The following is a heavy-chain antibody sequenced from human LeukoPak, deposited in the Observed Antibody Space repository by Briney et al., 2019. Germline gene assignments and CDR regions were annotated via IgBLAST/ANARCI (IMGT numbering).Heavy chain of an antibody. V-gene: IGHV4-59*01. D-gene: IGHD4-17*01. Sequence: SETLSLTCTVPGGSISSYYWSSIRQPPGKGLEWIGYIYYSGSTNYNPSLKSRVTISVDTSKNQFSLKLTSVTAADTAVYYCARVGDYGRAFDIWGQGTMVTVSS. J-gene: IGHJ3*02. CDR1: GGSISSYY. CDR3: ARVGDYGRAFDI. CDR2: IYYSGST.